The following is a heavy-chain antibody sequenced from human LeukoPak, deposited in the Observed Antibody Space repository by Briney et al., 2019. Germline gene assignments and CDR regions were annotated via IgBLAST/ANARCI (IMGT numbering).Heavy chain of an antibody. D-gene: IGHD3-16*01. CDR2: IIPIFGTA. J-gene: IGHJ6*03. CDR1: GGTFSSYA. Sequence: ASVKVSCKASGGTFSSYAISWVRQAPGRGLEWMGGIIPIFGTANYAQKFQGRVTITADESTSTAYMELSSLRSEDTAVYYCARVPSTFHYYYYMDVWGKGTTVTVSS. CDR3: ARVPSTFHYYYYMDV. V-gene: IGHV1-69*13.